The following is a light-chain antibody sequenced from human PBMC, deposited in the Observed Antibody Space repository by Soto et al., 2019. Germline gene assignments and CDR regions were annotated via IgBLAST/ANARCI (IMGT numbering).Light chain of an antibody. V-gene: IGLV1-47*01. CDR2: RNN. CDR1: SSNIGNKY. CDR3: ATWDGGVGGSA. Sequence: QAVVTQPPSASGTPGQRVTISCSGSSSNIGNKYVYWYQQVPRTTPKLLMYRNNQQPSGVPDRCSGSKSGTSATLDISGLRAEDEADYYCATWDGGVGGSAFGGGTKLTVL. J-gene: IGLJ2*01.